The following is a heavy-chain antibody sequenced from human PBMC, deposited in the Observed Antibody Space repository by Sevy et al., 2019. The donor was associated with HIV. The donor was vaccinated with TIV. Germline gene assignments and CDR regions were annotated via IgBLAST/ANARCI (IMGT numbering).Heavy chain of an antibody. CDR1: GFMFSSCS. Sequence: GGSLRLSCAASGFMFSSCSMNWVRQAPGKGLEWVSSISSDSNYIYYADSVKGRFTISRDNAKNSLYLQMNSLRAEDTAVYYCAGPDATGGMDVWGQGSTVTVSS. J-gene: IGHJ6*02. V-gene: IGHV3-21*01. CDR2: ISSDSNYI. CDR3: AGPDATGGMDV.